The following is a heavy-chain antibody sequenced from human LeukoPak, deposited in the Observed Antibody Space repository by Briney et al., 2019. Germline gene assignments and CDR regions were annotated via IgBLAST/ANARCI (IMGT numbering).Heavy chain of an antibody. D-gene: IGHD1-26*01. Sequence: GASVKVSCKASGYTFTSYDINWVRQATGQGLEWMGWMNPNSGNTGYAQKFQGRVTMTRNTSISTAYMELSSLRSEDTAVYYCAGFPSGSYYYYYGMDVWGQGTTVTVSS. CDR3: AGFPSGSYYYYYGMDV. J-gene: IGHJ6*02. V-gene: IGHV1-8*01. CDR2: MNPNSGNT. CDR1: GYTFTSYD.